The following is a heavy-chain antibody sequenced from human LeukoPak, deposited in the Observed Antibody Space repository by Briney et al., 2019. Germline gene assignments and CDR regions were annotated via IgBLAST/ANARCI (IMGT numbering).Heavy chain of an antibody. V-gene: IGHV3-23*01. D-gene: IGHD4-23*01. Sequence: PGGSLRLSCAASGFTFSSYVMSWVRQAPGKGLEWVSAITGSGGVTSCADSVKGRFTISRDNSKNTLYLQMNSLRAEDTAVYYCARGTYGGYYWGQGALVTVSS. CDR3: ARGTYGGYY. J-gene: IGHJ4*02. CDR1: GFTFSSYV. CDR2: ITGSGGVT.